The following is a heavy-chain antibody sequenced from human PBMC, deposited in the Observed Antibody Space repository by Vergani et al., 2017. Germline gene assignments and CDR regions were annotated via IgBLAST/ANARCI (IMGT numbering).Heavy chain of an antibody. J-gene: IGHJ5*02. D-gene: IGHD3-16*02. CDR2: INPNNGGT. CDR3: ARLGHCYGVGSYLTKNWFDP. V-gene: IGHV1-2*02. CDR1: GYSFTGYY. Sequence: QEELVQSGAEVKKPGASVRVSCKASGYSFTGYYLHWVRQAPGQGLEWMGYINPNNGGTKYAQNFQGRVTMTTDTSITTGYMELRRLRSDDTAFYCCARLGHCYGVGSYLTKNWFDPWGQGSLITVSS.